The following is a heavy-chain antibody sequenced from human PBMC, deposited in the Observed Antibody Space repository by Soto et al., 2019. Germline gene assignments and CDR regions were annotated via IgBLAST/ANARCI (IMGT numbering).Heavy chain of an antibody. D-gene: IGHD6-19*01. V-gene: IGHV4-4*02. CDR3: ASTDSGWPNYEAY. CDR2: IYHGGDT. CDR1: GASISSVKW. J-gene: IGHJ4*02. Sequence: NPSETLSLTCAVSGASISSVKWWSWVRQPPGKGLEWIGEIYHGGDTNYNSSLKSRVTMSVDKSRNQFTLRLTSVAAADTAVYYCASTDSGWPNYEAYWGQGTLVTVSS.